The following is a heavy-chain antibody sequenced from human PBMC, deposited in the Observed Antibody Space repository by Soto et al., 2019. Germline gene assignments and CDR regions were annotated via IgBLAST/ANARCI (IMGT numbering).Heavy chain of an antibody. CDR3: AREDFGVVTPRGAFDI. CDR1: GGSISSYY. D-gene: IGHD3-3*01. Sequence: SEPLSLNCPVSGGSISSYYWSWIRQPPGKGLEWIGYIYYSGSTNYNPSLKSRVTIAVDTSKNQFSLKLSSVTAADTAVYYCAREDFGVVTPRGAFDIWGQGTMVTVSS. CDR2: IYYSGST. V-gene: IGHV4-59*01. J-gene: IGHJ3*02.